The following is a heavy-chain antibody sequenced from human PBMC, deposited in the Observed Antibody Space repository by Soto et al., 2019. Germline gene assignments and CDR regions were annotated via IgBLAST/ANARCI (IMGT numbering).Heavy chain of an antibody. CDR3: ARGTGTPSNWFDP. Sequence: QVQLVQSGAEVKKPGSSVKVSCKASGGTFSSYAISWVRQAPGQGLEWMGGIIPIFGTANYAQKFQGRVTITADESASTAYMELSSLSSAYTAVYYFARGTGTPSNWFDPWGQVTLVTVSS. CDR2: IIPIFGTA. V-gene: IGHV1-69*12. D-gene: IGHD1-7*01. J-gene: IGHJ5*02. CDR1: GGTFSSYA.